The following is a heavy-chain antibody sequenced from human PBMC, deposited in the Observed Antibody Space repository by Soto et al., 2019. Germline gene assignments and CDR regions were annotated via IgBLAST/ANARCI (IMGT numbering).Heavy chain of an antibody. V-gene: IGHV3-30*04. CDR3: AKGTVGSTLQPYYFDF. CDR2: ISYDGSDK. CDR1: GFTFSSYV. D-gene: IGHD6-13*01. Sequence: PGGSLRLSCAASGFTFSSYVMYWVRQAPGKGLEWVTVISYDGSDKDYVDSVKGRFTISRDNSRDTLFLQLNNLRAEDTALYYCAKGTVGSTLQPYYFDFWGQGTLVTVSS. J-gene: IGHJ4*02.